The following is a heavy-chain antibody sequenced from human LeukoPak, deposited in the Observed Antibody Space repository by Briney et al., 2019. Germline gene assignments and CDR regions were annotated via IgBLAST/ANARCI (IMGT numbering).Heavy chain of an antibody. CDR1: GFTFSNYG. J-gene: IGHJ4*02. D-gene: IGHD6-13*01. V-gene: IGHV3-30*02. CDR3: AKERYGYSSSRHEFDC. CDR2: IRYDGKNE. Sequence: PGGSLRLSCAASGFTFSNYGMHWVRQAPGKGLEWVAFIRYDGKNEYYADSMKGRFTIYRDDSKNTLNLQMNGLRAEDTAVYYCAKERYGYSSSRHEFDCWGQGILVTVSS.